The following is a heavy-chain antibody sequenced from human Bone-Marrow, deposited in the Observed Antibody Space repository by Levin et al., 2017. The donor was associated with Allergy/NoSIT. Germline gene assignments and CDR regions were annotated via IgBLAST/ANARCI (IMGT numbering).Heavy chain of an antibody. D-gene: IGHD2/OR15-2a*01. J-gene: IGHJ4*02. V-gene: IGHV3-23*01. Sequence: LSLTCAASGFTFRSFAMSWVRQAPGKGLEWVSGIRGTGAAPDYAESVRGRFTISRDNSNNTLYLQMNSLRVEDTAIYYCVKDQYRFYFDSWGQGTLVAVSS. CDR2: IRGTGAAP. CDR3: VKDQYRFYFDS. CDR1: GFTFRSFA.